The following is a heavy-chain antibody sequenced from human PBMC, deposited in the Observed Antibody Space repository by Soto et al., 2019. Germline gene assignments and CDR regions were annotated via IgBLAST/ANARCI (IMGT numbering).Heavy chain of an antibody. V-gene: IGHV3-23*01. CDR3: AKYWVVISTWPDY. D-gene: IGHD3-22*01. J-gene: IGHJ4*02. CDR1: GFTFSSYA. Sequence: GGSLRLSCAASGFTFSSYAMSWVRQAPGKGLEWVSAISGSGGSTYYADSVKGWFTISRDNSKNTLYLQMNSLRSEDTAVYYCAKYWVVISTWPDYWGQGTPFTVSS. CDR2: ISGSGGST.